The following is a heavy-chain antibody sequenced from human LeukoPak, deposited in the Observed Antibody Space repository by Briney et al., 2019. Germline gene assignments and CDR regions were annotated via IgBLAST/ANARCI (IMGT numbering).Heavy chain of an antibody. V-gene: IGHV4-39*02. CDR2: MYYGGSP. J-gene: IGHJ2*01. Sequence: SETLSLTCIVSGVYIDTNSHYWGWVRQPPGKGLEWIGTMYYGGSPDHNPSLNSRVTISLDASKNQFSLKLDSVTAADTAVYYCARGVTMIVVVIHDWYFDLWGRGTLVTVSS. CDR3: ARGVTMIVVVIHDWYFDL. CDR1: GVYIDTNSHY. D-gene: IGHD3-22*01.